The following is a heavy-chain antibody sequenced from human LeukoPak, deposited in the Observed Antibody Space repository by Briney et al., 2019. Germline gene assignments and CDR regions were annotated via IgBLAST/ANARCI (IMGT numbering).Heavy chain of an antibody. V-gene: IGHV3-21*01. CDR3: ARTFSSVDYIDY. CDR2: ISGSSSYI. Sequence: PGGSLRLSCAASGFTFSSYSMNWVRQAPGMGLEWVSSISGSSSYIYYADSVKGRFTISRDNAKNSLYLQMNSLRAEDTAVYYCARTFSSVDYIDYWGQGTLVTVSS. CDR1: GFTFSSYS. D-gene: IGHD2-15*01. J-gene: IGHJ4*02.